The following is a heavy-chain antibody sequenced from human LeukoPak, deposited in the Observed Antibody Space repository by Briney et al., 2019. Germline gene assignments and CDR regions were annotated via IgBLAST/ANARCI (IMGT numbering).Heavy chain of an antibody. Sequence: SETLSLTCTVSGGSVSSGGYYWSWIRQHPGKGLEWIGYIYYSGSTYYNPSLKSRVTISVDTSKNQFSLKLSSATAADTAVYYCARDYSNYVVRYWGQGTLVTVSS. V-gene: IGHV4-31*03. D-gene: IGHD4-11*01. CDR1: GGSVSSGGYY. J-gene: IGHJ4*02. CDR3: ARDYSNYVVRY. CDR2: IYYSGST.